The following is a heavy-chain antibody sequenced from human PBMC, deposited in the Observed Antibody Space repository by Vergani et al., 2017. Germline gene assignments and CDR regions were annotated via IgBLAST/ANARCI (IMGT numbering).Heavy chain of an antibody. Sequence: QVQLQESGPGLVKPSETLSLTCTVSGGSISSYYWSWIRQPPGKGLEWIGYIYYSGSTNYNPSLKSRVTISVDTSKNQFSLKLSSVTAADTAVYYCARSNRDDILIGYYNVWFDPWGQGTLVTVSS. D-gene: IGHD3-9*01. V-gene: IGHV4-59*01. CDR3: ARSNRDDILIGYYNVWFDP. J-gene: IGHJ5*02. CDR2: IYYSGST. CDR1: GGSISSYY.